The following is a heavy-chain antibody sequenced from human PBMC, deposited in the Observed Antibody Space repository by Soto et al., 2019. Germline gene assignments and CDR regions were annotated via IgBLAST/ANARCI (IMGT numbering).Heavy chain of an antibody. D-gene: IGHD3-16*02. CDR2: IYYSGST. CDR3: ARATVMITFGGVIAHDWFDP. Sequence: SETLSLTCTVSGGSISSGGYYWSWIRQHPGKGLEWIGYIYYSGSTYYNPSLKSRVTISVDTSKNQFSLKLSSVTAADTAVYYCARATVMITFGGVIAHDWFDPWGQGTLVTVSS. J-gene: IGHJ5*02. V-gene: IGHV4-31*03. CDR1: GGSISSGGYY.